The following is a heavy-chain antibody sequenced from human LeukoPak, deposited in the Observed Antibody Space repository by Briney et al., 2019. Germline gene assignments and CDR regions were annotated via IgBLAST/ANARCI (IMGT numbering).Heavy chain of an antibody. CDR3: ARDHHY. V-gene: IGHV3-23*01. Sequence: GGSLRLSCEGSGFTASGFGFSSFAMYWVRQAPGKGLEWVSAISGSGGSTYYADSVKGRFTISRDNSKNTLYLQMNSLRAEDTAVYYCARDHHYWGQGTLVTVSS. CDR1: GFGFSSFA. J-gene: IGHJ4*02. CDR2: ISGSGGST.